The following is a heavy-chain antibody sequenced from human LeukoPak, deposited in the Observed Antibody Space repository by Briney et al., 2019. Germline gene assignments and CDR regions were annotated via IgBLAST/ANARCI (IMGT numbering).Heavy chain of an antibody. CDR2: IYYSGST. J-gene: IGHJ4*02. CDR3: ARKVPYYDFWSGYYFDY. CDR1: GGSISSGDYY. V-gene: IGHV4-30-4*01. D-gene: IGHD3-3*01. Sequence: PSETLSHTCTVSGGSISSGDYYWSWIRQPPGKGLEWIGYIYYSGSTYYNPSLKSRVTISVDTSKNQFSLKLSSVTAADTAVYYCARKVPYYDFWSGYYFDYWGQGTLVTVSS.